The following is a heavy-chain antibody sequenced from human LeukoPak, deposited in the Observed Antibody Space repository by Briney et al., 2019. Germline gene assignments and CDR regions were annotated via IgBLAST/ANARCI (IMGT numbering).Heavy chain of an antibody. V-gene: IGHV1-69*04. CDR1: GGTFSSYA. J-gene: IGHJ5*02. D-gene: IGHD6-13*01. CDR2: IIPILGIA. CDR3: ARLTSSSAAWFDP. Sequence: ASVKVSCKASGGTFSSYAISRVRQAPGQGLEWMGRIIPILGIANYAQKFQGRVTITADKSTSTAYMELSSLRSEDTAVYYCARLTSSSAAWFDPWGQGTLVTVSS.